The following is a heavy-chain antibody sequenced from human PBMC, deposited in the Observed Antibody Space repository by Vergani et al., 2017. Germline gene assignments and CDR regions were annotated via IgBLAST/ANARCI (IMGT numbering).Heavy chain of an antibody. CDR3: AKDLIEAGYSSSWYDDY. CDR1: GFTFSSYS. Sequence: EVQLVESGGGLVQPGGSLRLSCAASGFTFSSYSMNWVRQAPGKGLEWVSYISSSSSTIYYADSVKGRFTISRDNAKNSLYLQMNSLRAEDTAVYYCAKDLIEAGYSSSWYDDYWGQGTLVTVSS. J-gene: IGHJ4*02. V-gene: IGHV3-48*01. D-gene: IGHD6-13*01. CDR2: ISSSSSTI.